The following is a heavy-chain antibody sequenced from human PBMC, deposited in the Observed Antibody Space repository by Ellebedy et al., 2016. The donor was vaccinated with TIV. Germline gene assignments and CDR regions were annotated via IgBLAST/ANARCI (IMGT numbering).Heavy chain of an antibody. V-gene: IGHV3-23*01. Sequence: GESLKISCAASGVTFSSYAMAWVRQAPGKGLEWVSSLSVSGDTTYYADSVKGRFTISRDNSKNTLNLHMNMLRAEDTAVYYCAKLSQPQLLPDYRHAFDIWGQGTMVTVSS. CDR3: AKLSQPQLLPDYRHAFDI. CDR2: LSVSGDTT. D-gene: IGHD5-12*01. CDR1: GVTFSSYA. J-gene: IGHJ3*02.